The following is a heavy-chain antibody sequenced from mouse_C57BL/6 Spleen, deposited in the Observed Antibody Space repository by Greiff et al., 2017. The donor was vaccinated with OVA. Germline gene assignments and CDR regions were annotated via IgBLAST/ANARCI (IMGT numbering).Heavy chain of an antibody. V-gene: IGHV1-7*01. J-gene: IGHJ4*01. Sequence: QVQLKQSGAELAKPGASVKLSCKASGYTFTSYWMHWVKQRPGQGLEWIGYINPSSGYTKYNQKFKDKATLTADKSSSTAYMQLSSLTYEDSAVYYCARSSFGSSYAFYAMDYWGQGTSVTVSS. D-gene: IGHD1-1*01. CDR1: GYTFTSYW. CDR3: ARSSFGSSYAFYAMDY. CDR2: INPSSGYT.